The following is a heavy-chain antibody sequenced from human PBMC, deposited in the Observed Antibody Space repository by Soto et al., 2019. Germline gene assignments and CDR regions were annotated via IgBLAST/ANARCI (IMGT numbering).Heavy chain of an antibody. CDR1: GGSISSGGYY. CDR3: ARAALGGGDGEVS. J-gene: IGHJ5*02. Sequence: PSETLSLTCTVSGGSISSGGYYWSWIRQHPGKGLEWIGYIYYSGSTYYNPSLKSRVTISVDTSKNQFSLKLSSVTAADTAVYYCARAALGGGDGEVSWGQGTLVTVSS. CDR2: IYYSGST. V-gene: IGHV4-31*03. D-gene: IGHD2-21*02.